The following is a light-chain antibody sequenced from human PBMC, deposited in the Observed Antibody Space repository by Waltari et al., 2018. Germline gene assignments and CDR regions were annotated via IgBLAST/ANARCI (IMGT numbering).Light chain of an antibody. Sequence: QSALTQPPSASGSPGQSVTISCTATGSDVGGYKTVSWYQQHPGKVPKRMIYEDSKRPSGVPVRFSGSKSGNTASRTVSVLQVEDEADYYCSSYAGNNILVFGGGTKLTVL. J-gene: IGLJ2*01. V-gene: IGLV2-8*01. CDR3: SSYAGNNILV. CDR1: GSDVGGYKT. CDR2: EDS.